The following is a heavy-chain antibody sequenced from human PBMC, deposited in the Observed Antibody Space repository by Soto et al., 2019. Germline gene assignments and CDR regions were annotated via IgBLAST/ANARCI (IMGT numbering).Heavy chain of an antibody. CDR3: ARVTGHCSSWYWFDP. Sequence: PSETLSLTCTVSGGSASSGSYYWSWIRQPPGKGLEWIGYIYYSGSTNYNPSLKSRVTISVDTSKNQFSLKLSSVTAADTAVYYCARVTGHCSSWYWFDPWGQGTLVTVSS. J-gene: IGHJ5*02. CDR1: GGSASSGSYY. CDR2: IYYSGST. V-gene: IGHV4-61*01. D-gene: IGHD6-13*01.